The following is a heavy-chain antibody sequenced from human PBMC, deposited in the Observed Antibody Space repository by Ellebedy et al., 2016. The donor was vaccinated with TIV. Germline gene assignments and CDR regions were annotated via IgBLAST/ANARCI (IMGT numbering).Heavy chain of an antibody. CDR1: GFTFSSYS. V-gene: IGHV3-48*02. Sequence: GESLKISXAASGFTFSSYSLNWVRQAPGKGLEWVAHIASRRSSTYYADSVKGRFTISRDNAKSSLYLQMNSLRDEDTAVYYCAMGGYVDSNGYPNPIDYWGQGTLVTVSS. D-gene: IGHD3-22*01. CDR2: IASRRSST. CDR3: AMGGYVDSNGYPNPIDY. J-gene: IGHJ4*02.